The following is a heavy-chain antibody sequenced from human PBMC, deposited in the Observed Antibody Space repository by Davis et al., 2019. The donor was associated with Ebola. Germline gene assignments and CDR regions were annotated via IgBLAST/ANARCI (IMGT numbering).Heavy chain of an antibody. CDR2: IYSGGRT. J-gene: IGHJ4*02. Sequence: SLKIPCAASGFTVSRNYMRWVRQAPGQGLEWVSVIYSGGRTNYAVSVKGRFTISRDNSKNTLYLQMNSLRAEDTAVYYCARISSSWYWFDYWGQGTLVTVSS. CDR3: ARISSSWYWFDY. D-gene: IGHD6-13*01. V-gene: IGHV3-53*01. CDR1: GFTVSRNY.